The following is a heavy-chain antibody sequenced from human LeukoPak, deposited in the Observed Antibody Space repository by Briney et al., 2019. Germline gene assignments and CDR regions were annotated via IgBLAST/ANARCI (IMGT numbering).Heavy chain of an antibody. D-gene: IGHD6-6*01. CDR1: GGSISSSSDY. CDR3: ASLSSSGGGRAFDI. CDR2: IYYSGST. Sequence: SETLSLTCTVSGGSISSSSDYWGWIRQPPGKGLEWIGSIYYSGSTYNNPSLKSRVTISIDTSKNQFSLKLSSVTAADTAVYYCASLSSSGGGRAFDIWGQGTMVTVSS. J-gene: IGHJ3*02. V-gene: IGHV4-39*07.